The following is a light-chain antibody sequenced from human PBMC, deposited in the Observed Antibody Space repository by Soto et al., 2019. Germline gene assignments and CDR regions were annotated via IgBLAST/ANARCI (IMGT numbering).Light chain of an antibody. CDR1: QNVRRN. J-gene: IGKJ1*01. CDR2: GAI. V-gene: IGKV3-15*01. Sequence: EILMTQSPATLSVSPEDRVTLSCRASQNVRRNIAWYQQKPGQAPSLLIFGAITRATGIPARFSGSGSGTEFTLTISSLQSADSAIYYCQHYNVWPPWTFGQGTKV. CDR3: QHYNVWPPWT.